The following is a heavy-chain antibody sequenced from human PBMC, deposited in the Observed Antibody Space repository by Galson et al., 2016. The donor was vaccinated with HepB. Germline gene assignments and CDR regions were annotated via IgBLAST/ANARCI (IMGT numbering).Heavy chain of an antibody. CDR2: ISGGGEAT. Sequence: SLRLSCAASGFSFSNYELHWASQAPGKGLEWVAYISGGGEATYYADSVRGRFTISRDNARDSVFLQMTSLRVEDTARYYCARDALGTWDLTTWGQGTLVSVSS. V-gene: IGHV3-48*03. J-gene: IGHJ1*01. CDR1: GFSFSNYE. CDR3: ARDALGTWDLTT. D-gene: IGHD1-26*01.